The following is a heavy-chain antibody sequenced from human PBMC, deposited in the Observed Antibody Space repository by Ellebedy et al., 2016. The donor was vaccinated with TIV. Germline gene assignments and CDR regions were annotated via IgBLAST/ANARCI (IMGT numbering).Heavy chain of an antibody. CDR3: AKESGFGSEGRDS. CDR2: ITWDGSDT. CDR1: GFSFDAYT. Sequence: GESLKISXTASGFSFDAYTMHWVRHVPGKGLEWVSLITWDGSDTFYADSVRGRFTISRDNIKNSLYLQMDSLKTEDAALYYCAKESGFGSEGRDSWGRGSLVTVSS. J-gene: IGHJ4*02. D-gene: IGHD3-10*01. V-gene: IGHV3-43*01.